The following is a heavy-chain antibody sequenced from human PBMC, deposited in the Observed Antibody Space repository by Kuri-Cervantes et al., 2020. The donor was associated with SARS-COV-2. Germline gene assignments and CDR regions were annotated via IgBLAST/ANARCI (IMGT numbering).Heavy chain of an antibody. CDR3: ARGLSRKPFDY. CDR2: IKQDGSEK. V-gene: IGHV3-7*01. J-gene: IGHJ4*02. CDR1: GFTFSSYW. Sequence: GGSLRLSCAASGFTFSSYWMSWVRQAPGKGLEWVANIKQDGSEKYYVDSVKGRFTISRDNAKNSLYLQMNSLRAEDTAAYYCARGLSRKPFDYWGQGTLVTVSS.